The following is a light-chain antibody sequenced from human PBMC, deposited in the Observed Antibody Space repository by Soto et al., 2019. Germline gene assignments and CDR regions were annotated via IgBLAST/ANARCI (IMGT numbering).Light chain of an antibody. CDR1: QSISGW. V-gene: IGKV1-12*01. Sequence: DIQMTQSPSSVSASVGDRVTITCRASQSISGWLAWYQQKPGKAPKLLIYAASNLQSGVPSRFSGSGSGTDFTLTISSRQPEDFATYYCQQANSFPTTFGQGTKVEIK. J-gene: IGKJ1*01. CDR3: QQANSFPTT. CDR2: AAS.